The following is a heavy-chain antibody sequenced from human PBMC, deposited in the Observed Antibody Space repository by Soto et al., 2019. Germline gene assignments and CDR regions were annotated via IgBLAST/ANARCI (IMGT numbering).Heavy chain of an antibody. CDR1: GYTFTSYY. CDR3: ARRPLCSGGSCKAFDY. V-gene: IGHV1-46*01. Sequence: QVQLVQSGAEVKKPGASVKVSCKASGYTFTSYYMHWVRQAPGQGLEWMGIINPSGGSTSYAQKFQGRVTMTRDTSTSTGYMELSSLRSEDTAVYYCARRPLCSGGSCKAFDYWGQGTLVTVSS. J-gene: IGHJ4*02. CDR2: INPSGGST. D-gene: IGHD2-15*01.